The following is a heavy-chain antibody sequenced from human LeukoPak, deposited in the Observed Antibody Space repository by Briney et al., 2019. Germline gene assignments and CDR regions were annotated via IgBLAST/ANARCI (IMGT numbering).Heavy chain of an antibody. CDR2: IYYSGST. D-gene: IGHD3-22*01. CDR3: ARGFKYYYDR. Sequence: KPSETLSLTCTVSGGSISSFYWSWLRQPPGKGLEWLGYIYYSGSTHYNPSLKTRVTISVDTSKNQFSLKLSSVSAANTAVYYCARGFKYYYDRWGQGTLVTVSS. V-gene: IGHV4-59*01. CDR1: GGSISSFY. J-gene: IGHJ4*02.